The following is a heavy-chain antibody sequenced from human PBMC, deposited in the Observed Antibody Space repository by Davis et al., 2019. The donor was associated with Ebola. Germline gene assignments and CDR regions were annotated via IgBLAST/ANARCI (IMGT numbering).Heavy chain of an antibody. V-gene: IGHV3-74*01. CDR1: GFTFSSYW. Sequence: HTGGSLRLSCAASGFTFSSYWMHWVRQAPGKGLVWVSRINSDGSSTSYADSVKGRFTISRDNAKNTLYLQMNSLRAEDTAVYYCARDFRRDDFWGGYLNWFDPWGQGTLVTVSS. J-gene: IGHJ5*02. D-gene: IGHD3-3*01. CDR3: ARDFRRDDFWGGYLNWFDP. CDR2: INSDGSST.